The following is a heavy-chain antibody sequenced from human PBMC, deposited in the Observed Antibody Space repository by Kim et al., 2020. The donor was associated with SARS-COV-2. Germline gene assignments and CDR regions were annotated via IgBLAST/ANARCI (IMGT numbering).Heavy chain of an antibody. D-gene: IGHD2-2*01. V-gene: IGHV4-31*02. Sequence: KSRVTISVDTSKNQFSLKLSSVTAADTAVYYCARDSAVPAAIGGAYGMDVWGQGTTVTVSS. CDR3: ARDSAVPAAIGGAYGMDV. J-gene: IGHJ6*02.